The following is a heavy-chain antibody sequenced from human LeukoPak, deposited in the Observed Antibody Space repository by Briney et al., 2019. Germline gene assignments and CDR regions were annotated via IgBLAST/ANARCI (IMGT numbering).Heavy chain of an antibody. Sequence: GRSLRLSCAASGFTFSSYAMHWVRRAPGKGLEWVAVISYDGSNKYGDSVKGRFTISRDNSKNTLYLQMNSLRAEDTAVYYCALNRGSGWYFHYWGQGTLVTVSS. CDR1: GFTFSSYA. J-gene: IGHJ4*02. D-gene: IGHD6-19*01. CDR2: ISYDGSNK. V-gene: IGHV3-30*04. CDR3: ALNRGSGWYFHY.